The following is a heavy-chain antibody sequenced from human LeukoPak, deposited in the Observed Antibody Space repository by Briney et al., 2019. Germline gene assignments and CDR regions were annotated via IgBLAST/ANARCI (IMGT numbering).Heavy chain of an antibody. CDR2: ISSSSSYI. D-gene: IGHD5-12*01. J-gene: IGHJ4*02. CDR1: GFTFSSYA. Sequence: PGGSLRLSCAASGFTFSSYAMSWVRQAPGKGLEWVSSISSSSSYIYYADSVKGRFTISRDNAKNSLYLQMNSLRAEDTAVYYCARVTSGYDPFDYWGQGTLVTVSS. CDR3: ARVTSGYDPFDY. V-gene: IGHV3-21*01.